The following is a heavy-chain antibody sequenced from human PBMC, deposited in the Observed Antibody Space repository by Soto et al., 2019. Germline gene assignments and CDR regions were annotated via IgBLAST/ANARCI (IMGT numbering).Heavy chain of an antibody. J-gene: IGHJ6*02. V-gene: IGHV4-59*01. CDR3: ARTTGYSSSAAYYYYYGMEV. CDR2: IYYSGST. CDR1: GGSISSYY. D-gene: IGHD6-6*01. Sequence: SETLSLTCTVSGGSISSYYWSWIRQPPGKGLEWIGYIYYSGSTNYNPSLKSRVTISVDTSKNQFSLELSSVTAADTAVYYCARTTGYSSSAAYYYYYGMEVWGQGTTVTVSS.